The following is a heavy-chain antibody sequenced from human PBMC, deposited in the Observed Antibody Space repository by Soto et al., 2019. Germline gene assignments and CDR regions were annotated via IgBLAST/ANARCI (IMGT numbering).Heavy chain of an antibody. CDR3: AKGPSSSGFDY. J-gene: IGHJ4*02. V-gene: IGHV3-23*01. CDR2: ISGSGNST. Sequence: RGSLRLSCAASGFTFRSHAMSWFRQAPGKGLEWVSGISGSGNSTYYSDSVKGRFTISRDNSKKTLYLQMNSLRVDDTAVYYCAKGPSSSGFDYWGQGTLVTVSS. CDR1: GFTFRSHA. D-gene: IGHD3-10*01.